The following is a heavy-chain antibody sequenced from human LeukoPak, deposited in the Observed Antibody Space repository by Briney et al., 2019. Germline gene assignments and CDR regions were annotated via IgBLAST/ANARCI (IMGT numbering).Heavy chain of an antibody. V-gene: IGHV1-8*01. D-gene: IGHD6-13*01. CDR1: GYTFTSYD. CDR2: MNPNSGNT. CDR3: ARDAHIAAAYQPVGEDYMDV. J-gene: IGHJ6*03. Sequence: GASVKVSCKASGYTFTSYDINWVRQATGQGLEWMGWMNPNSGNTGYAQKFQGRVTMTRNTSISTAYMELSSLRSEDTAVYYCARDAHIAAAYQPVGEDYMDVWGKGTTVTVSS.